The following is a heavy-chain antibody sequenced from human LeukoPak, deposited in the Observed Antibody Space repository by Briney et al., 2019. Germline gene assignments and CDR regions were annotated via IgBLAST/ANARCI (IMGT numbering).Heavy chain of an antibody. V-gene: IGHV1-69*04. J-gene: IGHJ6*02. CDR2: IIPILGIA. D-gene: IGHD6-13*01. CDR3: ARGMERAAGSNYYYGMDV. CDR1: GGTFSSYA. Sequence: SVKVSCKASGGTFSSYAISWVRQAPGQGLEWMGRIIPILGIANYAQKFQGRVTITADKSTSTAYMELSSLRSEDTAVYYCARGMERAAGSNYYYGMDVWGQGTTVTVSS.